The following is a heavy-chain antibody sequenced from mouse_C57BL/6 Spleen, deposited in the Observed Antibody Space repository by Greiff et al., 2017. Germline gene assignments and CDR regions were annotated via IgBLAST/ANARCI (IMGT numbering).Heavy chain of an antibody. D-gene: IGHD1-1*01. CDR2: IHPNSGST. V-gene: IGHV1-64*01. CDR3: ARFITTVVPYFDV. J-gene: IGHJ1*03. CDR1: GYTFTSYW. Sequence: QVQLQQPGAELVKPGASVKLSCKASGYTFTSYWMHWVKQRPGQGLEWIGMIHPNSGSTNYNEKFKSKATLTVDKSSSTAYMQLSSLTSEDSAVYYCARFITTVVPYFDVWGTGTTVTVSS.